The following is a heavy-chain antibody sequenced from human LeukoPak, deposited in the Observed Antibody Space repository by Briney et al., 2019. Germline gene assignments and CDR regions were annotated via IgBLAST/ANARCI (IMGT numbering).Heavy chain of an antibody. Sequence: GASVKVSCRSSDYTFTTYGITRVRQAPGQGLEWMGWISTYNGNTNYAQKLQGRVTMTTDTSTSTAYMDLRSLRSDDTAMYYCARDRTDTGTYFDFWGQGTLVTVSS. J-gene: IGHJ4*02. CDR1: DYTFTTYG. CDR3: ARDRTDTGTYFDF. V-gene: IGHV1-18*01. D-gene: IGHD4-17*01. CDR2: ISTYNGNT.